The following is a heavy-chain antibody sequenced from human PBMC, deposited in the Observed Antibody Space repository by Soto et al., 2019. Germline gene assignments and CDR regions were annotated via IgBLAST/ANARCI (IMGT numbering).Heavy chain of an antibody. Sequence: EVQVVESGGGLVQPGGSLRLSCVASGFTFTNYWMSWVRQAPGKGLEWVANVKQDGSVTYYVDSVRGRFIISRDNARNSVYLQMSSLTAEDTAVYYCVSQRNYGDYDYWGQGTLVTVSS. D-gene: IGHD4-17*01. V-gene: IGHV3-7*01. CDR2: VKQDGSVT. CDR3: VSQRNYGDYDY. CDR1: GFTFTNYW. J-gene: IGHJ4*02.